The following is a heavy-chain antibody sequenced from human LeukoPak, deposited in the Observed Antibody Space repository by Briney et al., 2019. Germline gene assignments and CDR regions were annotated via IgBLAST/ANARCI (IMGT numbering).Heavy chain of an antibody. CDR1: GFTFSNAW. CDR3: AAVSVDYGDSSFDF. V-gene: IGHV3-15*01. CDR2: IKSKTDGGTT. D-gene: IGHD4-17*01. J-gene: IGHJ4*02. Sequence: KSGGSLRLSCAASGFTFSNAWMSWVRQAPGKGLEWVGRIKSKTDGGTTDYAEPVKGRFTISRDDSKKTLYLQMNSLKTEDTALYYCAAVSVDYGDSSFDFWGQGTLVTASS.